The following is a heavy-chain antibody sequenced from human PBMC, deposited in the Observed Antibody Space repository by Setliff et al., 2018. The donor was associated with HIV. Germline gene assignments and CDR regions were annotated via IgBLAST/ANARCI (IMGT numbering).Heavy chain of an antibody. J-gene: IGHJ4*02. V-gene: IGHV3-66*01. CDR2: IYSGGNT. D-gene: IGHD3-22*01. CDR3: ARDEYYDSSGRSSY. Sequence: LRLSCVASGFTVSSNYMSWVRQAPGKGLEWVSIIYSGGNTYYADSVKGRFTISRDSSKNTLYLQMNSLRAEDTAVYYCARDEYYDSSGRSSYWGQGTLITVSS. CDR1: GFTVSSNY.